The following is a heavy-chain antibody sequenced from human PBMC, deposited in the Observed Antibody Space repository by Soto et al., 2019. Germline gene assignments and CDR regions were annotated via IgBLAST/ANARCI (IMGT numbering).Heavy chain of an antibody. V-gene: IGHV4-39*01. CDR3: GRLDVMATASSDIDY. J-gene: IGHJ4*01. CDR2: VYYSGST. D-gene: IGHD5-18*01. Sequence: PSETLSLTCTVSGRSVSSSSYYWGWVRQPPGKGLEWIGSVYYSGSTYYNPSLESRVTISVDKSKNQFSLKLMSLSAADTAVYYCGRLDVMATASSDIDYLG. CDR1: GRSVSSSSYY.